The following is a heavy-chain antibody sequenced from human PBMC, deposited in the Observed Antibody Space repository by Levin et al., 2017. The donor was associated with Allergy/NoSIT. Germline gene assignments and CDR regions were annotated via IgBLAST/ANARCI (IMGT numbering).Heavy chain of an antibody. V-gene: IGHV3-23*01. J-gene: IGHJ1*01. CDR2: ISGSGGST. Sequence: GGSLRLSCAASGFTFSSYAMSWVRQAPGKGLEWVSAISGSGGSTYYADSVKGRFTISRDNSKNTLYLQMNSLRAEDTAVYYCAKDRRAVAGAYAEYFQHWGQGTLVTVSS. CDR3: AKDRRAVAGAYAEYFQH. D-gene: IGHD6-19*01. CDR1: GFTFSSYA.